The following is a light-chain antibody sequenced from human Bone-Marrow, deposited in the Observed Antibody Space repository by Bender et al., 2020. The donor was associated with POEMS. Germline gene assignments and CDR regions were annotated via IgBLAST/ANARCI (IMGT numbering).Light chain of an antibody. J-gene: IGLJ2*01. V-gene: IGLV2-14*03. CDR1: SSDVGRYDY. CDR3: SSYTNSDTPVL. Sequence: QSALTQPASVSGSPGQSITISCTGTSSDVGRYDYVSWYQEHPGKAPKLMIYDVSNRPSGVSDRFSGSKSGNTASLTISGLRPEDEADYYCSSYTNSDTPVLFGGGTKLTVL. CDR2: DVS.